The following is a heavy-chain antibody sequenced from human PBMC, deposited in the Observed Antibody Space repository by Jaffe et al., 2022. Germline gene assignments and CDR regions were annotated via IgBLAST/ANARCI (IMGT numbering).Heavy chain of an antibody. V-gene: IGHV3-48*03. D-gene: IGHD3-10*01. CDR2: ISSSGSTI. CDR1: GFTFSSYE. J-gene: IGHJ2*01. Sequence: EVQLVESGGGLVQPGGSLRLSCAASGFTFSSYEMNWVRQAPGKGLEWVSYISSSGSTIYYADSVKGRFTISRDNAKNSLYLQMNSLRAEDTAVYYCVKCGSGSYYNPGGQNWYFDLWGRGTLVTVSS. CDR3: VKCGSGSYYNPGGQNWYFDL.